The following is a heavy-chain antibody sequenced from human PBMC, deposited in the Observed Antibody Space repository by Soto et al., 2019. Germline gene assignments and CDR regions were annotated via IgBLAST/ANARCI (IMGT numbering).Heavy chain of an antibody. V-gene: IGHV1-18*01. CDR2: ISAYNGNT. Sequence: QVQLVQSGAEVKKPGASVKVSCKTSGYTFTSYGISWVRQAPGQGLEWMGLISAYNGNTNDAQKLQDRVTMTTDTSTSTAYMELRNLRSDDTAVYYFAPHWNDAYWGQGTLVTVSS. D-gene: IGHD1-1*01. CDR3: APHWNDAY. CDR1: GYTFTSYG. J-gene: IGHJ4*02.